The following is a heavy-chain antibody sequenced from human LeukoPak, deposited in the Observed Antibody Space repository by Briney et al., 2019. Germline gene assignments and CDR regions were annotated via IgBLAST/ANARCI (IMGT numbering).Heavy chain of an antibody. Sequence: SGGSLRLSCAASGFTFSNYAMSWVRQAPGKGLEWVSGISGTSGTINYAAPVKGRFTISRDNSKNTLYLQMNSPRVDDMAVYYCAKRLGDPRAFDYWGQGTLVTVSS. CDR2: ISGTSGTI. J-gene: IGHJ4*02. CDR1: GFTFSNYA. CDR3: AKRLGDPRAFDY. V-gene: IGHV3-23*01. D-gene: IGHD2-21*02.